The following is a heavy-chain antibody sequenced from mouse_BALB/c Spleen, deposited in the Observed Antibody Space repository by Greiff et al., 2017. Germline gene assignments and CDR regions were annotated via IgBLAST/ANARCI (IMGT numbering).Heavy chain of an antibody. D-gene: IGHD4-1*01. V-gene: IGHV1S56*01. CDR1: GYTFTSYY. CDR2: IYPGNVNT. J-gene: IGHJ2*01. CDR3: ARGTGFDY. Sequence: QVQLQQPGPELVKPGASVRISCKASGYTFTSYYIHWVKQRPGQGLEWIGWIYPGNVNTKYNEKFKGKATLTADKSSSTAYMQLSSLTSEDSAVYFCARGTGFDYWGQGTTLTVSS.